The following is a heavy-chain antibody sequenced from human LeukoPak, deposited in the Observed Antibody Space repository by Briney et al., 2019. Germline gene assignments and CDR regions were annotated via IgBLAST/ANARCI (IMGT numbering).Heavy chain of an antibody. Sequence: SETLSLTCTVSGDSLRTTTYYWNWIRQPPGKGLEWIGGLYHSGTIYYNPSLTSRVTISADKSNNHFSLKLTSVTAADTAVYYCARDRELAALDPWGQGTLVIVSS. D-gene: IGHD1-26*01. CDR3: ARDRELAALDP. CDR1: GDSLRTTTYY. V-gene: IGHV4-39*07. J-gene: IGHJ5*02. CDR2: LYHSGTI.